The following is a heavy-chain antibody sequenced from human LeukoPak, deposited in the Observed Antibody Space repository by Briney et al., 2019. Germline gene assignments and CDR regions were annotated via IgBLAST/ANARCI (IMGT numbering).Heavy chain of an antibody. V-gene: IGHV4-61*02. J-gene: IGHJ4*02. D-gene: IGHD6-19*01. CDR3: AKDALAMAGNPDY. Sequence: SQTLSLTCTVSGGSISSGSYYWSWIRQPAGKGLEWIGRIYTSGSTNYNPSLKSRVTISVDTSKNQFSLKLSSVTAADTALYYCAKDALAMAGNPDYWGQGTLVTVSS. CDR1: GGSISSGSYY. CDR2: IYTSGST.